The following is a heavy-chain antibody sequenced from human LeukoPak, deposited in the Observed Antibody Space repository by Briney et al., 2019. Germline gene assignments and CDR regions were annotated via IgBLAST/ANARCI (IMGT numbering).Heavy chain of an antibody. D-gene: IGHD2-2*01. V-gene: IGHV4-34*01. CDR3: ARLITPPRYAYWYFDL. CDR2: IHHSGSF. CDR1: GRAFTYYY. J-gene: IGHJ2*01. Sequence: PSETLSLTCSFNGRAFTYYYWTWIRQPPGKGLEWIGEIHHSGSFKYSPSLKTRVTLSLDTSNNQFSLKLSSVTAADTAVYYCARLITPPRYAYWYFDLWGRGTLVTVSS.